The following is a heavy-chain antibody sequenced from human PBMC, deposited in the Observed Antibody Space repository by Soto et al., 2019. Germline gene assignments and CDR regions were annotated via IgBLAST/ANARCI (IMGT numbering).Heavy chain of an antibody. CDR2: RYYSEST. Sequence: PSETLSLTCTVSGGSITTGGYYWSWIRQLPGKGLEWIGHRYYSESTYYNPSLKSRVSISLDTSKNQFSLKLSFVTAADTAMYYCARTKCSGGSCYSWSLDYWGHGTPATVSS. V-gene: IGHV4-31*03. CDR1: GGSITTGGYY. J-gene: IGHJ4*01. CDR3: ARTKCSGGSCYSWSLDY. D-gene: IGHD2-15*01.